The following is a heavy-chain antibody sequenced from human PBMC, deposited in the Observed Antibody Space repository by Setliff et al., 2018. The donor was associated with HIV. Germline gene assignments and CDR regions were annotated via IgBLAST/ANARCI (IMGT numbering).Heavy chain of an antibody. J-gene: IGHJ5*02. V-gene: IGHV1-24*01. D-gene: IGHD6-25*01. CDR3: APVSSGWFDP. CDR2: FDPDDGET. Sequence: GASVKVSCKGSGYSLTELSMHWVRQAPGKGLEWMGGFDPDDGETVYAQQFQGRVTMTEDTSTDTAYMELTSLRSEDTAMYYCAPVSSGWFDPWGQGTLVTVA. CDR1: GYSLTELS.